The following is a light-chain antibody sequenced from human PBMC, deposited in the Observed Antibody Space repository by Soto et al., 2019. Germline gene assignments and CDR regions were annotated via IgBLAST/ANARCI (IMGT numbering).Light chain of an antibody. CDR3: AAWDDSLNGYV. V-gene: IGLV1-44*01. J-gene: IGLJ1*01. Sequence: QSALTQPPSASGTPGQRVTISCSGRSSNIGSNTVNWYQQLPGTAPKLLIYRNTQRPSGVPDRFSGSKSGTSASLAISGPQSEDEADYYCAAWDDSLNGYVFRTGTEVTVL. CDR1: SSNIGSNT. CDR2: RNT.